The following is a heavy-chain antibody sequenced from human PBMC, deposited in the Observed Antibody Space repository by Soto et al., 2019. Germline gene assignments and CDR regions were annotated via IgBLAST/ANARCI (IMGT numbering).Heavy chain of an antibody. D-gene: IGHD2-8*01. V-gene: IGHV6-1*01. CDR3: ARDRLMVYAALSYYYYYGMDV. J-gene: IGHJ6*02. CDR2: TYYRSKWYN. Sequence: SQTLSLTCAISGDSVSSNSAAWNWIRQSPSRGLEWLGRTYYRSKWYNDYAVSVKSRITINPDTSKNQFSLQLNSVTPEDTAVYYCARDRLMVYAALSYYYYYGMDVWGQGTTVTVSS. CDR1: GDSVSSNSAA.